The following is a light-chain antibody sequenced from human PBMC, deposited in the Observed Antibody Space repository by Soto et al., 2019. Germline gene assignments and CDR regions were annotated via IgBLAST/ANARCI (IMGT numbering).Light chain of an antibody. V-gene: IGKV3-11*01. CDR3: QQRSNSPPVLT. CDR1: QSVSSY. CDR2: DAS. Sequence: EIVLTQSPATLSLSPGERATLSCRASQSVSSYLAWYQQKPGQAPRLLIYDASNRATGIPARFSGSGSGTDFTLTISSLEPEDFAVYYCQQRSNSPPVLTFGGGTKVEIK. J-gene: IGKJ4*01.